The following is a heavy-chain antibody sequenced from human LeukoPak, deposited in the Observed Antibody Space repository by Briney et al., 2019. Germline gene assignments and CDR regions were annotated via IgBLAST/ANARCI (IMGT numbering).Heavy chain of an antibody. CDR1: GXTFSSYW. V-gene: IGHV3-74*01. CDR2: INNDGTTT. Sequence: GGSLRLSCAASGXTFSSYWIYWVRQAPGKGLVWVSRINNDGTTTNFAGSVKGRFTISRDNAKNTVYLQMNSLRAEDTAVYYCTRDITLTRGGRSDYWGQGTLVTVSS. J-gene: IGHJ4*02. D-gene: IGHD3-10*01. CDR3: TRDITLTRGGRSDY.